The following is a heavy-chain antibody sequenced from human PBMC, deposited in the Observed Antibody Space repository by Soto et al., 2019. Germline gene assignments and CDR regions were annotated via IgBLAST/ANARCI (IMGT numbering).Heavy chain of an antibody. CDR3: ARELDRRWWWFDH. Sequence: EVQLVESGGGLVKPGGSLRLSCAASGFTCSSYSMNWVRQAPGKGLEWVSSISSSSSYVYYADSVKGRFTISRDNAKNSLYLQMNSLRAEDTAVYYCARELDRRWWWFDHWCQGTLVTVSS. V-gene: IGHV3-21*01. D-gene: IGHD1-1*01. J-gene: IGHJ5*02. CDR1: GFTCSSYS. CDR2: ISSSSSYV.